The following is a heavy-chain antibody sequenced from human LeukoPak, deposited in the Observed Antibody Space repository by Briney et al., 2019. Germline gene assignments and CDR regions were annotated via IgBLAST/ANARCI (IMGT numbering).Heavy chain of an antibody. CDR3: ARRGPSAYEFDY. CDR1: GDSISSSSYY. V-gene: IGHV4-39*01. Sequence: SETLSLTCTVSGDSISSSSYYWGWLRQPPGKGLEWIGNKHYIGSTNYNPSLRSRVTISVDTSKNQFSLKLSSVTAADTAVYYCARRGPSAYEFDYWGQGTLVTVSP. J-gene: IGHJ4*02. D-gene: IGHD5-12*01. CDR2: KHYIGST.